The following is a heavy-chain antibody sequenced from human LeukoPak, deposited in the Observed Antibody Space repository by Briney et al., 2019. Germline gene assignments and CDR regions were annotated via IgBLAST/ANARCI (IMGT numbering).Heavy chain of an antibody. D-gene: IGHD6-13*01. Sequence: GESLKISCKGSGYSFTNYWIGWVRQMPGKGLEWMGIIYPGDSDTRYSPSFQGQVTISADKSISTAYLQWSSLKAPDTAIYYCARPSDSNTWSRRTFDLWGQGTMVTVFS. CDR1: GYSFTNYW. CDR2: IYPGDSDT. V-gene: IGHV5-51*01. CDR3: ARPSDSNTWSRRTFDL. J-gene: IGHJ3*01.